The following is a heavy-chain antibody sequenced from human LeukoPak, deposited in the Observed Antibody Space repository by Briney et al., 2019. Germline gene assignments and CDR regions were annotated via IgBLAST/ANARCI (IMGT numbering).Heavy chain of an antibody. V-gene: IGHV4-34*01. CDR2: INHSGST. CDR3: ARADCSSNSCYIGY. J-gene: IGHJ4*02. Sequence: SETLSLTCAVYGGSFSGYYWSWIRQPPGKGLEWIGEINHSGSTNYNPSLKSRVTISVDTSKNQFSLKLSSVTAADTAVYYCARADCSSNSCYIGYWGQGTLVTVSS. D-gene: IGHD2-2*02. CDR1: GGSFSGYY.